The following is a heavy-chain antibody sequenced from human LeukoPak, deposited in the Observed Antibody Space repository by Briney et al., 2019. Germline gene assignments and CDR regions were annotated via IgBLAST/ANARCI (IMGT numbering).Heavy chain of an antibody. V-gene: IGHV3-21*01. D-gene: IGHD3-10*01. CDR1: GFTFSSYS. CDR2: ISSSSSYI. CDR3: ARDLSGAVDYYDYYMDV. J-gene: IGHJ6*03. Sequence: GGSLRLSCAASGFTFSSYSMNWVRQAPGKGLEWVSSISSSSSYIYYADSVKGRFTISRDNAKNSLYLQMNSLRAEDTAVYYCARDLSGAVDYYDYYMDVWGKGTTVTVSS.